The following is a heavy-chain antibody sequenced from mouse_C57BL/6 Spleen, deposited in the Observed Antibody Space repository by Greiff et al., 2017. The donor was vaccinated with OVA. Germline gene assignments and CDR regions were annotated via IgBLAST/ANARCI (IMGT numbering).Heavy chain of an antibody. CDR1: GFTFSDYG. CDR3: ASFNWDDAMDY. V-gene: IGHV5-17*01. J-gene: IGHJ4*01. D-gene: IGHD4-1*01. Sequence: EVKLMESGGGLVKPGGSLKLSCAASGFTFSDYGMHWVRQAPEKGLEWVAYISSGSSTIYYADTVKGRFTISRDNAKNTLFLQMTSLRSEDTAMYYCASFNWDDAMDYWGQGTSVTVSS. CDR2: ISSGSSTI.